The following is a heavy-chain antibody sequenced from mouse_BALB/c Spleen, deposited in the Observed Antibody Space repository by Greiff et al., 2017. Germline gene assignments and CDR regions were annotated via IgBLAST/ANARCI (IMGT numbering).Heavy chain of an antibody. CDR3: ARRGTMGKTYYFDY. CDR1: GFTFSSYG. V-gene: IGHV5-6-3*01. Sequence: EVHLVESGGGLVQPGGSLKLSCAASGFTFSSYGMSWVRQTPDKRLELVATINSNGGSTYYPDSVKGRFTISRDNAKNTLYLQMSSLKSEDTAMYYCARRGTMGKTYYFDYWGQGTTLTVSS. D-gene: IGHD2-3*01. J-gene: IGHJ2*01. CDR2: INSNGGST.